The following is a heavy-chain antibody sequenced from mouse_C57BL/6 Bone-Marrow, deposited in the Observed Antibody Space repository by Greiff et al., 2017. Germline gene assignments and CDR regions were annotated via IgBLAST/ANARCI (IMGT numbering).Heavy chain of an antibody. CDR1: GYTFTSYW. V-gene: IGHV1-50*01. J-gene: IGHJ2*01. CDR2: IDPSDSYT. CDR3: AREGLDY. Sequence: VQLQQPGAELVKPGASVKLSCKASGYTFTSYWMQWVKQRPGQGLEWIGEIDPSDSYTNYNQKFKGKATLTVDTSSSTAYMQLSSLTSEYSAVYYCAREGLDYWGQGTTLTVAS.